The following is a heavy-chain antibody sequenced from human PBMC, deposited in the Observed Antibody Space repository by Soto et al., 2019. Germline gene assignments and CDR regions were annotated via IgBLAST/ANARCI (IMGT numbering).Heavy chain of an antibody. V-gene: IGHV1-46*01. CDR3: ARDPGDIVVVTAMKGFDY. D-gene: IGHD2-21*02. J-gene: IGHJ4*02. Sequence: GASVKVSCKASGYTFTSYYMHWVRQAPGQGLEWMGIINPSGGSTSYAQKLQGRVTMTRDTSTSTVYMELSSLRSEDTAVYYCARDPGDIVVVTAMKGFDYWGQGTLVTVSS. CDR1: GYTFTSYY. CDR2: INPSGGST.